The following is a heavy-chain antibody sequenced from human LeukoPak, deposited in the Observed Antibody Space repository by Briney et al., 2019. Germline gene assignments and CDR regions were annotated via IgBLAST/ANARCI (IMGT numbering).Heavy chain of an antibody. Sequence: GKSLKLSFEAAGFTFSNHGMHCGRQAPCKGLEWVALIWNDGSDKYYGDSVKGRFTISRDNTNNTVHLHMNSLSAEDTAMYYCARDFQWRPFDYWGQGTLVTVSS. CDR2: IWNDGSDK. J-gene: IGHJ4*02. CDR3: ARDFQWRPFDY. CDR1: GFTFSNHG. V-gene: IGHV3-33*01. D-gene: IGHD6-19*01.